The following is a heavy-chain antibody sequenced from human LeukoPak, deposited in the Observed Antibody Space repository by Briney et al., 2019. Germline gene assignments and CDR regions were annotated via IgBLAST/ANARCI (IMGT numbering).Heavy chain of an antibody. CDR3: ARAGRLQYGDYVAFDY. Sequence: PSETLSLTCTVSGGSISSYYWSWIRQPAGKGLEWIGYIYYSGSTNYNPSLKSRVTISVDTSKNQFSLRLSSVTAADTAVYYCARAGRLQYGDYVAFDYWGQGTLVTVSS. J-gene: IGHJ4*02. CDR2: IYYSGST. D-gene: IGHD4-17*01. V-gene: IGHV4-59*01. CDR1: GGSISSYY.